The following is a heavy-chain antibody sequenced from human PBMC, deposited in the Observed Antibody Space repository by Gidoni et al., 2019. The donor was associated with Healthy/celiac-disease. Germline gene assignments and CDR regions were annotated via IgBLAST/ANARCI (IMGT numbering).Heavy chain of an antibody. J-gene: IGHJ4*02. D-gene: IGHD4-17*01. Sequence: VQLLESGGGLVQPGGSVRLTCAPSGCTFTSYAMSWVRQAPGKGLEWVSTISGSGGSTYYADSVKGRFSISRDNSKNTLYLQMNSLRAEDTAVYYCAKDLISPYGDYNADYWGQGTLVTVSS. CDR1: GCTFTSYA. CDR3: AKDLISPYGDYNADY. V-gene: IGHV3-23*01. CDR2: ISGSGGST.